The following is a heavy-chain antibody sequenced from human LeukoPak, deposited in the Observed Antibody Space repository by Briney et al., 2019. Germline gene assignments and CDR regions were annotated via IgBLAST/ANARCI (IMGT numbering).Heavy chain of an antibody. CDR3: ARDLAARPDY. J-gene: IGHJ4*02. CDR1: GYSISSGYY. Sequence: PSETLSLTCTVSGYSISSGYYWGWIRQPPGKGLEWIGSIYHSGSTYYNPSLKSRVTISVDTSKNQFSLKLSSVTAADTAVYYCARDLAARPDYWGQGTLVTVSP. V-gene: IGHV4-38-2*02. CDR2: IYHSGST. D-gene: IGHD6-6*01.